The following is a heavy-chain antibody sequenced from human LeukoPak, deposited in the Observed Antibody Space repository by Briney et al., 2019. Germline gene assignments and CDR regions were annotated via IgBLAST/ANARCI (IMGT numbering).Heavy chain of an antibody. V-gene: IGHV3-30*18. CDR1: GFTFSTYS. D-gene: IGHD2-21*01. CDR3: AKEFNRGLPDY. J-gene: IGHJ4*02. Sequence: GGSLRLSCAASGFTFSTYSMHWVRQAPGKGLEWVAVISYDGSNEYYADSVKGRFTISRDNSKNTLYLQMSSLRAEDTAVYYCAKEFNRGLPDYWGQGTLVTVPS. CDR2: ISYDGSNE.